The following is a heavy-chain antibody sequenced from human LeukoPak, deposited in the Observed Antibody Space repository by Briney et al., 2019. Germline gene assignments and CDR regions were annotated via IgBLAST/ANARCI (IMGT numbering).Heavy chain of an antibody. J-gene: IGHJ4*02. CDR2: IRYEGRNK. Sequence: GGSLGLSCAASGFTCSSYVMHWVRHAPGKGLEWVAFIRYEGRNKYYADSVKGRFTIYRDNSKNTLYLQMNSLRAEDTAVYYCARKAAPAGYFDFWGQGTLVTVS. D-gene: IGHD6-13*01. CDR1: GFTCSSYV. CDR3: ARKAAPAGYFDF. V-gene: IGHV3-30*02.